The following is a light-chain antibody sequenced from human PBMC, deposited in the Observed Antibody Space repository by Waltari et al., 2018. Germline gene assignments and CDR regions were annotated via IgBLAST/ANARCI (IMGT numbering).Light chain of an antibody. J-gene: IGKJ1*01. CDR1: QSVGRS. V-gene: IGKV3-20*01. CDR2: GAS. CDR3: QHYVRLPVT. Sequence: EIVLTQSPGTLSLSPGERATLYCWASQSVGRSLAWYQQKRGQAPRLLIYGASTRAIGIPDRFSGSGSGTDFSLTISRLEPEDFAVYYCQHYVRLPVTFGQGTKVEI.